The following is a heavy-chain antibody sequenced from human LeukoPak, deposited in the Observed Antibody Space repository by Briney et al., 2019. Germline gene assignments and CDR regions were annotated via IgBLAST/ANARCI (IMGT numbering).Heavy chain of an antibody. J-gene: IGHJ5*02. D-gene: IGHD3-10*01. CDR3: ARDRGPGWFDP. CDR1: GFAVSSNY. CDR2: IYSTGTT. V-gene: IGHV3-66*03. Sequence: GGSLRLSCAVSGFAVSSNYVSWVRQAPGKGLEWVSVIYSTGTTFYADSVKGRFTISRDNSKNTVYLQMNGLKPEDTAVYYCARDRGPGWFDPWGQGTLVTVSS.